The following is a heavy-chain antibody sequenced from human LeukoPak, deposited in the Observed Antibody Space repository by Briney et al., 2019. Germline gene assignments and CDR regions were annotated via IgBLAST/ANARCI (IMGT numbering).Heavy chain of an antibody. V-gene: IGHV1-69*13. Sequence: EASVKVSCKASGGTFSSYAISWVRQAPGQGLEWMGGIIPIFGTANYAQKFQGRVTITADESTSTAYMELSSLRSEDTAVYYCARNLECRKYSSSSCYYYYMDVWGKGTTVTVSS. D-gene: IGHD6-6*01. CDR3: ARNLECRKYSSSSCYYYYMDV. CDR2: IIPIFGTA. J-gene: IGHJ6*03. CDR1: GGTFSSYA.